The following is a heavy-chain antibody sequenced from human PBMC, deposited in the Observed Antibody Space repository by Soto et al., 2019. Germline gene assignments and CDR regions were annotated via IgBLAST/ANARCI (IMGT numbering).Heavy chain of an antibody. CDR3: AKGAGYSGYEFDAFDI. CDR2: ISGSGGST. CDR1: GFTFSSYA. Sequence: EVQLLESGGGLVQPGGSLRLSCAASGFTFSSYAMSWVRQAPGKGLEWVSAISGSGGSTYYADSVKGPFTISRDNSKNTRYLQMNSLRAEDTAVYYCAKGAGYSGYEFDAFDIWGQGTMVTVSS. D-gene: IGHD5-12*01. J-gene: IGHJ3*02. V-gene: IGHV3-23*01.